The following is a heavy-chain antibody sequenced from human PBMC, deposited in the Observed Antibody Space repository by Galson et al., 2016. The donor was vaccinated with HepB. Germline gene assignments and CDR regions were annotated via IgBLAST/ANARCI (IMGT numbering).Heavy chain of an antibody. D-gene: IGHD2-2*01. Sequence: SETLSLTCVVHDGSFSGYYWTWIRQPPGKGLEWIGEVNHVARTKYSPSLKSRVTISSDTSKNHFSLTLTSVTAADTAVYFCAGGLKRPYCTSASCYLRAMDVWGQGTTVTVSS. V-gene: IGHV4-34*01. J-gene: IGHJ6*02. CDR2: VNHVART. CDR1: DGSFSGYY. CDR3: AGGLKRPYCTSASCYLRAMDV.